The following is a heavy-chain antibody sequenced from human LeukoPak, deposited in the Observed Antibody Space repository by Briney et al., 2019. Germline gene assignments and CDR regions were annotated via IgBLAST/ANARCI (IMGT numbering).Heavy chain of an antibody. J-gene: IGHJ4*02. D-gene: IGHD3-10*01. CDR3: AKDKNCYGSGGEAPFDY. CDR2: ISWNSGSI. Sequence: GGSLRLSCAASGFTFDDYAMHWVRQAPGKGLEWVSGISWNSGSIGYADSVKGRFTISRDNAKNSLYLQMNSLRAEDTALYYCAKDKNCYGSGGEAPFDYWGQGTLVTVSS. V-gene: IGHV3-9*01. CDR1: GFTFDDYA.